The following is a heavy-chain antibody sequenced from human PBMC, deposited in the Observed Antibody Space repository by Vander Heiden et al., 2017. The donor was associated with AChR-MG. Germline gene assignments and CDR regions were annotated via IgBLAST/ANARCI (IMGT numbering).Heavy chain of an antibody. CDR2: IKSKTDGGTT. CDR1: GFTFSNAW. CDR3: TTEREAAAPGAFDY. J-gene: IGHJ4*02. D-gene: IGHD6-13*01. V-gene: IGHV3-15*01. Sequence: EVQLVESGGGLVKPGGSLRLSCAASGFTFSNAWMSWVRQAPGKGLEWVGRIKSKTDGGTTDYAAPVKGRFTISRDDSKNTLYLQMNSLKTEDTAVYYCTTEREAAAPGAFDYWGQGTLVTVSS.